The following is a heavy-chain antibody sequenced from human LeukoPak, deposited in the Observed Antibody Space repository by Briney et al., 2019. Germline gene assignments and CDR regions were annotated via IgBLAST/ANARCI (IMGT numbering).Heavy chain of an antibody. V-gene: IGHV3-48*04. CDR1: GFTFSNYN. D-gene: IGHD4-11*01. CDR3: ARDQKMTTFTY. J-gene: IGHJ4*02. Sequence: GGSLRLSCAASGFTFSNYNMNWVRQAPGKGLEWVSYISSSGSTIYYADSVKGRFTISRDNAKNSLYLQMNSLRAEDTAVYYCARDQKMTTFTYWGQGTLVTVSS. CDR2: ISSSGSTI.